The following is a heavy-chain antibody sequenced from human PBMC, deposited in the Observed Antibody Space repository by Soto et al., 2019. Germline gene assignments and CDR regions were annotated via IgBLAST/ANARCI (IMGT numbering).Heavy chain of an antibody. CDR1: GFTFSNAW. CDR3: TTRPSYCSSTSCSRPTYDY. Sequence: GGSLRLSCAASGFTFSNAWMSWVRQAPGKGLEWVGRIKSRTDGGTTDYAAPVKGRFTISRDDSKNTLYLQMNSLKTEDTAVYYCTTRPSYCSSTSCSRPTYDYWGQGTLVTVSS. D-gene: IGHD2-2*01. J-gene: IGHJ4*02. V-gene: IGHV3-15*01. CDR2: IKSRTDGGTT.